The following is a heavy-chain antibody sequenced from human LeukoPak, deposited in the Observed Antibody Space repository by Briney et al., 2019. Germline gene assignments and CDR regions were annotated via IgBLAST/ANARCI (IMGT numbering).Heavy chain of an antibody. CDR2: IKQDGSDI. CDR3: TRSGTYVIDC. Sequence: GGSLRLSCAASGFTFSNYLMSGVRQAPGKGLEWVANIKQDGSDIYYVDSVTGRFTISRDNAKNSLYLQMNSMTAEDTAVYYCTRSGTYVIDCWGQGTLVTVSS. CDR1: GFTFSNYL. V-gene: IGHV3-7*01. J-gene: IGHJ4*02. D-gene: IGHD1-26*01.